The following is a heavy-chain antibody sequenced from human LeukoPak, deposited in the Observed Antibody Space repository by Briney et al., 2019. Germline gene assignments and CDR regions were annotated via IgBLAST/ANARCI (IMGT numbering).Heavy chain of an antibody. Sequence: GGSLRLSCEGSGFTFSSYAMHWVRQAPGKGLEWVSFIYSGGSTHNSDSVKGRFTISRDNSKNTLYLQMNSLRAEDTAVYYCARRAGDYSHPYDYWGQGTLVTVSS. V-gene: IGHV3-53*01. D-gene: IGHD3-22*01. CDR1: GFTFSSYA. CDR3: ARRAGDYSHPYDY. CDR2: IYSGGST. J-gene: IGHJ4*02.